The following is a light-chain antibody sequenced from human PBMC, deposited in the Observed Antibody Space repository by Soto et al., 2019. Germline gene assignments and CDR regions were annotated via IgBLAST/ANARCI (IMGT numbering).Light chain of an antibody. CDR3: KSYAGSNTYV. CDR1: KNDIGVYDF. V-gene: IGLV2-8*01. CDR2: EVA. J-gene: IGLJ7*01. Sequence: QSALTQPPSASGSPGQSVTISCTGTKNDIGVYDFVSWYQHHPGKAPRLIIYEVAQRPSGVPDRFSGSKSGNTASLTVSGLQAADEADYFCKSYAGSNTYVFGSGTQLTVL.